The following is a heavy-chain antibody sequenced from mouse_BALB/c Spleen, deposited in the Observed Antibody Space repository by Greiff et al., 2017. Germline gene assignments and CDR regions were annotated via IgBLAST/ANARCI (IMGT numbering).Heavy chain of an antibody. CDR3: AREGIGNYYFDY. CDR1: GFNIKDTY. Sequence: VQLQQSGAELVKPGASVKLSCTASGFNIKDTYMHWVKQRPEQGLEWIGRIDPANGNTKYDPKFQGKATITADTSSNTAYLQLSSLTSEDTAVYYCAREGIGNYYFDYWGQGTTLTVSS. J-gene: IGHJ2*01. V-gene: IGHV14-3*02. CDR2: IDPANGNT. D-gene: IGHD2-1*01.